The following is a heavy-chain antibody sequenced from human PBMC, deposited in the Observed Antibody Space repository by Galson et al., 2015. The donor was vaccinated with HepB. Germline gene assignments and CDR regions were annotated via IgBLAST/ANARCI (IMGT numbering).Heavy chain of an antibody. V-gene: IGHV1-24*01. Sequence: SVKVSCKVSGYTLTELSMHWVRQAPGKGLEWMGGFDPEDGETIYAQKFQGRVTMTEDTSTDTAYMELSSLRSEDTAVYYCATDRRGSGMDDAFDIWGQGTMVTVSS. D-gene: IGHD3-10*01. CDR3: ATDRRGSGMDDAFDI. J-gene: IGHJ3*02. CDR2: FDPEDGET. CDR1: GYTLTELS.